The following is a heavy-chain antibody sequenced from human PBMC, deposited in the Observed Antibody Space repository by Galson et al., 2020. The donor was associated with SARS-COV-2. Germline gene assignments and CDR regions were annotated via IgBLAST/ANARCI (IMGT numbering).Heavy chain of an antibody. J-gene: IGHJ6*03. CDR1: GFTFSRYG. V-gene: IGHV3-23*01. Sequence: GGSLRLSCVATGFTFSRYGMSWVRQAPGQGLDWVATTSATTYYEDSVKGRFTISRDDSKNMLYLQMNGRRADDTAGYYCAKDLVRGIGYMDVWGSGTTVTISS. CDR3: AKDLVRGIGYMDV. CDR2: TSATT. D-gene: IGHD3-10*01.